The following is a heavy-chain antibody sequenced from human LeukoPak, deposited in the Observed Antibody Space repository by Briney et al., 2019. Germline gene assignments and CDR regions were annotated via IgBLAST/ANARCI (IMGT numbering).Heavy chain of an antibody. J-gene: IGHJ4*02. D-gene: IGHD4-23*01. CDR3: ARDLYGGTSATFDY. CDR2: INPNSGGT. CDR1: GYTFTGYY. Sequence: GASVKVSCKASGYTFTGYYMHWARQAPGQGLEWMGWINPNSGGTYYAQKFQGRVTVTSDTSISTAYMELSRLRSDNTAVYYCARDLYGGTSATFDYWGQGTLVTVSS. V-gene: IGHV1-2*02.